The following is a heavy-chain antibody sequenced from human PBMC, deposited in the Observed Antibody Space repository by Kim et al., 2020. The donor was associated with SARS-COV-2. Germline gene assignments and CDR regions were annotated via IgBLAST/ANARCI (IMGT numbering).Heavy chain of an antibody. CDR1: GFTFSSYG. J-gene: IGHJ6*02. Sequence: GGSLRLSCAASGFTFSSYGMHWVRQAPGKGLEWVAVIWYDGSNKYYADSVKGRFTISTDNSKNTLYLQMNSLRAEDTAVYYCAREREILTGYYEDGMDVWGQGTTVTVSS. CDR2: IWYDGSNK. V-gene: IGHV3-33*08. CDR3: AREREILTGYYEDGMDV. D-gene: IGHD3-9*01.